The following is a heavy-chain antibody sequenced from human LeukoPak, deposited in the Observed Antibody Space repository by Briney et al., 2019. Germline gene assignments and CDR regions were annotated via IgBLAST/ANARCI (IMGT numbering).Heavy chain of an antibody. D-gene: IGHD4-17*01. CDR2: IYHGGTT. J-gene: IGHJ4*02. CDR3: ARVYGDYEFGY. CDR1: GGSISSNNW. Sequence: PSGTLSLTCAVSGGSISSNNWWSWVRQPPGKGLEWIGEIYHGGTTNYNPSLKSRVTISVDRSKNQFSLNLSSVTAADTAVYYCARVYGDYEFGYWGQGTLVTVSS. V-gene: IGHV4-4*02.